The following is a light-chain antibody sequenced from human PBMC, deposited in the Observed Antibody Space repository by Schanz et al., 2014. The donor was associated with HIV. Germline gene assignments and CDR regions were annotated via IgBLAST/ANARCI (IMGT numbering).Light chain of an antibody. J-gene: IGLJ2*01. CDR3: AAWDDSLKAMV. Sequence: QSVLTQPPSVSGAPGQRVTISCTGSSSTIGAGYDVPWYQQLPGTAPKLLIYGNTNRPSGVPDRFSGSKSGTVGSLAISGLQSDDEADYYCAAWDDSLKAMVFGGGTRLTVL. CDR1: SSTIGAGYD. V-gene: IGLV1-40*01. CDR2: GNT.